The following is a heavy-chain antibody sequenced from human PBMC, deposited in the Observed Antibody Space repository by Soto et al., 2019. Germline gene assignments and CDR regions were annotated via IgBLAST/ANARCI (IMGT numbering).Heavy chain of an antibody. J-gene: IGHJ6*02. V-gene: IGHV3-73*02. CDR3: TGSLLAYCSGGKCHTDYYYYGMDV. Sequence: EVQLVESGGGLVQPGESLTLSCAAAGFTFRGSAMHWVRQASGQGLEWVGRIRTKANSYATAYAASVQGRFTISRDDSKNTAYLQMNSLKTADTAVYYCTGSLLAYCSGGKCHTDYYYYGMDVWGPGTAVTVSS. D-gene: IGHD2-15*01. CDR1: GFTFRGSA. CDR2: IRTKANSYAT.